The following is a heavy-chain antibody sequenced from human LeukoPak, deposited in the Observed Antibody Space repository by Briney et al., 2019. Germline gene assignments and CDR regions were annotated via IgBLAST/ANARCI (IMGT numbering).Heavy chain of an antibody. J-gene: IGHJ3*02. Sequence: ASVKVSCKASGYTFTGYYMHWVRQAPGQGLEWMGWINPNSGGTNYAQKFQGGVTMTRDTSISTAYMELSRLRSDDTAVYYCARGPLVGGVIVSPSGDAFDIWGKGTMVTVSS. CDR2: INPNSGGT. CDR3: ARGPLVGGVIVSPSGDAFDI. CDR1: GYTFTGYY. V-gene: IGHV1-2*02. D-gene: IGHD3-16*02.